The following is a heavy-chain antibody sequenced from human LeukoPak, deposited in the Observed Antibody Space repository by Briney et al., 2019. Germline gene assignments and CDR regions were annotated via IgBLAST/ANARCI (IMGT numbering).Heavy chain of an antibody. CDR3: ASSTGRAFDI. J-gene: IGHJ3*02. CDR2: IYYSGST. V-gene: IGHV4-59*08. Sequence: SETLSLTCTVSGGSISGYYWSWIRQPPGKGLEWIGYIYYSGSTNYNPSLKSRVTISVDTSKNQFSLKLSSVTAADTAVYYCASSTGRAFDIWGQGTMVTVSS. CDR1: GGSISGYY.